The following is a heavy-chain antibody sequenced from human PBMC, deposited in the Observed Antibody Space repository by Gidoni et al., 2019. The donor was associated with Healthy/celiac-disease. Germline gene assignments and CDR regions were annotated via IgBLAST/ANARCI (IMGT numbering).Heavy chain of an antibody. V-gene: IGHV3-48*01. D-gene: IGHD2-2*01. J-gene: IGHJ4*02. CDR3: AREGGIVVVPAAMDY. Sequence: EVQLVESGGGLVQPGGSLRLSCAASGFTFSSYSMNWVRQAPGKGLEWVSYISSSSSTIYYADSVKGRFTISRDNAKNSLYLQMNSLRAEDTAVYYCAREGGIVVVPAAMDYWGQGTLVTVSS. CDR2: ISSSSSTI. CDR1: GFTFSSYS.